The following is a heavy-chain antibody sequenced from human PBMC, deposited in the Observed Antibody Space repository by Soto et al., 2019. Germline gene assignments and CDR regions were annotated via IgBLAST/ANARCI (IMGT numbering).Heavy chain of an antibody. V-gene: IGHV3-23*01. J-gene: IGHJ4*02. D-gene: IGHD3-10*01. Sequence: PGGSLRLSCAASGFTFSSYAMNWVRQAPGKGLEWVSVISGSGDSTYYADSVKGQFTISRDNSKNTLYLQMNSLRSEDTAIYYCATSYGSGYRAFDFWGQGALVTVSS. CDR3: ATSYGSGYRAFDF. CDR1: GFTFSSYA. CDR2: ISGSGDST.